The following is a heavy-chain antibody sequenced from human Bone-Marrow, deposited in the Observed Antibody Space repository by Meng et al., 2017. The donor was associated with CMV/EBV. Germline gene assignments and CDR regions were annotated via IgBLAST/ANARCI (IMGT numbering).Heavy chain of an antibody. V-gene: IGHV3-11*01. CDR3: ARRAYIVLMVYAIEPCLYGMDV. D-gene: IGHD2-8*01. CDR2: ISGSSTTT. Sequence: GGSLRLSCAASEFTFSDYYMSWIRQAPGKGPEWLSYISGSSTTTYYADSVQGRFTISRDNAKKALYLKMNSLRAEDTAVYYCARRAYIVLMVYAIEPCLYGMDVWGQGTPGTV. CDR1: EFTFSDYY. J-gene: IGHJ6*02.